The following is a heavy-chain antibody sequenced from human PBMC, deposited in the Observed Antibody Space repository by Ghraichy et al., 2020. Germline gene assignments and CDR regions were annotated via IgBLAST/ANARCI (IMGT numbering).Heavy chain of an antibody. Sequence: LSLTCAASGFTFSSYSMNWVRQAPGKGLEWVSSISSSSSYIYYADSVKGRFTISRDNAKNSLYLQMNSLRAEDTAVYYCAREEEAPYGSGSKIDYWGQGTLVTVSS. D-gene: IGHD3-10*01. V-gene: IGHV3-21*01. J-gene: IGHJ4*02. CDR3: AREEEAPYGSGSKIDY. CDR2: ISSSSSYI. CDR1: GFTFSSYS.